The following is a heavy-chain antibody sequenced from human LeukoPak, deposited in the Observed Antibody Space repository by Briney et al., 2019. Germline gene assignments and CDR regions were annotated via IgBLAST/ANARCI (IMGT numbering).Heavy chain of an antibody. CDR3: ARGGEQLVVGYFDY. Sequence: PGGSLRLSCAAPGFTVGSNYMSWVRQAPGKGLEWVSVIYSGGSTYYADSVKGRFTISRDNSKNTLYLQMSSLRAEDTAVYYCARGGEQLVVGYFDYWGQGTLVTVSS. D-gene: IGHD6-6*01. V-gene: IGHV3-66*02. J-gene: IGHJ4*02. CDR2: IYSGGST. CDR1: GFTVGSNY.